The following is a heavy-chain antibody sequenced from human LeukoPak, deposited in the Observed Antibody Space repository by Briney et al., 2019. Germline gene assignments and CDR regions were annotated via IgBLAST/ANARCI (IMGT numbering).Heavy chain of an antibody. Sequence: SETLSLTCAVYGGSFSGYYWSWIRQPPGKGLEWIGEINHSGSTNYNPSLKSRVTISVDTSKNQFSLKLSSVTAADTAVYYCARGAGGQAGRWGQGTLVTVSS. J-gene: IGHJ4*02. CDR1: GGSFSGYY. CDR3: ARGAGGQAGR. D-gene: IGHD6-13*01. CDR2: INHSGST. V-gene: IGHV4-34*01.